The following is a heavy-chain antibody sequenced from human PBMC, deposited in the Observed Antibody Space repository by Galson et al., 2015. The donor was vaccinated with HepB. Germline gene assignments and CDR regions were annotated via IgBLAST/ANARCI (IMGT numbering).Heavy chain of an antibody. J-gene: IGHJ4*02. CDR2: ISYDGSNK. V-gene: IGHV3-30*04. CDR3: ARGGFLVVVTATDY. D-gene: IGHD2-21*02. CDR1: GFTFSSYA. Sequence: SLRLSCAASGFTFSSYAMHWVRQAPGKGLEWVAVISYDGSNKYYADSVKGRFTISRDNSKNTLYLQMNSLRAEDTAVYYCARGGFLVVVTATDYWGQGTLVTVSS.